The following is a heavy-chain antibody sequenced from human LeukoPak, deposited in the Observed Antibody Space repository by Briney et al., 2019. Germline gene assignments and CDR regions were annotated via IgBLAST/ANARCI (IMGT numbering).Heavy chain of an antibody. CDR2: IKADGSDK. D-gene: IGHD3-16*01. J-gene: IGHJ4*02. Sequence: GGSLRLSCAASGFTFNSYWMTWVRQAPGRGLEWVATIKADGSDKYYVNSVKGRFTISRDNAKNSLSLQMDSLRAEDTAVYYCARGGLWGGDYWGQGTLVTVSS. CDR3: ARGGLWGGDY. CDR1: GFTFNSYW. V-gene: IGHV3-7*01.